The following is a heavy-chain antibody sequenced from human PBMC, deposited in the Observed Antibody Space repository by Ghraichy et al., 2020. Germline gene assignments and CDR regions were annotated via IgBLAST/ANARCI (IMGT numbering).Heavy chain of an antibody. J-gene: IGHJ4*02. Sequence: GGSLRLSCAASGFTFSSYAMSWVRQAPGKGLEWVSAISGSGGSTYYADSVKGRFTISRDNSKNTLYLQMNSLRAEDTAVYYCAKSSVYYDFWSGYYSPFDYWGQGTLVTVSS. CDR1: GFTFSSYA. V-gene: IGHV3-23*01. CDR3: AKSSVYYDFWSGYYSPFDY. CDR2: ISGSGGST. D-gene: IGHD3-3*01.